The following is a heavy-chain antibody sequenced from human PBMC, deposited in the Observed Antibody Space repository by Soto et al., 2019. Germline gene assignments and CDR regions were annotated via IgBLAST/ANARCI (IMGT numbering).Heavy chain of an antibody. D-gene: IGHD3-22*01. Sequence: GGSLRLSCAASGFTFSSYAMSWVRQAPGKGLEWVSAISGSGGSTYYADSVKGRFTISRDNSKNTLYLQMNSLRAEDTAVYYCAKDRCYDSKRPYFQHWGQGTLVTVSS. CDR3: AKDRCYDSKRPYFQH. CDR2: ISGSGGST. J-gene: IGHJ1*01. V-gene: IGHV3-23*01. CDR1: GFTFSSYA.